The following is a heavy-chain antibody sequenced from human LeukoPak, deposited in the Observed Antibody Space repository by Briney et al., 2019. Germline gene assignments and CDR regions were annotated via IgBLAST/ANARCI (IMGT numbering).Heavy chain of an antibody. Sequence: SETLSLTCTVSGGSISSSSYYWGWIRQPPGKGLEWIGSIYYSGSTYYNPSLKSRVTISVDTSKNQFPLKLSSVTAADTAVYYCARRGYSYGPLFDCWGQGTLVTVSS. CDR1: GGSISSSSYY. CDR2: IYYSGST. D-gene: IGHD5-18*01. CDR3: ARRGYSYGPLFDC. J-gene: IGHJ4*02. V-gene: IGHV4-39*01.